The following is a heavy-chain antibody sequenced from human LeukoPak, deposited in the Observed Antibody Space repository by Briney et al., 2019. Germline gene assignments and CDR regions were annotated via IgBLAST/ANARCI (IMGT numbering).Heavy chain of an antibody. CDR3: AELGITMIGGV. J-gene: IGHJ6*04. D-gene: IGHD3-10*02. CDR1: GFTFSSYE. V-gene: IGHV3-48*03. CDR2: ISSSGSTI. Sequence: GGSLRLSCVASGFTFSSYEMNWVRQAPGKGLEWVSYISSSGSTIYYADSVKGRFTISRDNAKNSLYLQMNSLRAEDTAVYYCAELGITMIGGVWGKGTTVTISS.